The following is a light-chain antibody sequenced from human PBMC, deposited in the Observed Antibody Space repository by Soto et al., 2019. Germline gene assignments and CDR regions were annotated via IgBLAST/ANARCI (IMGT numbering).Light chain of an antibody. J-gene: IGKJ5*01. CDR2: GAS. V-gene: IGKV3-20*01. CDR1: QSVSSSF. Sequence: EIFLTQSPGTLSWSPGERATLSCRASQSVSSSFLACYQQKRGQPPRLLIYGASNRATGIPDRFTGSGSGPDFTLPLPRVEPDDFAVYYCQHLRAFGQGTRLEIK. CDR3: QHLRA.